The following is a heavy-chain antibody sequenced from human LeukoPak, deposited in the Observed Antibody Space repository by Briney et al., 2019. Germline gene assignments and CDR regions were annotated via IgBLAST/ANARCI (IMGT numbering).Heavy chain of an antibody. CDR1: GYTFTGYY. CDR3: ARVFTMVRGVDYYYYYYMDV. D-gene: IGHD3-10*01. Sequence: ASVKVSCKASGYTFTGYYMHWVRQAPGQGLEWMGWIDPNRGGTNYAQKFQGRVTMTRDTSISTAYMELSRLRSEDTAVYYCARVFTMVRGVDYYYYYYMDVWGKGTTVTISS. CDR2: IDPNRGGT. V-gene: IGHV1-2*02. J-gene: IGHJ6*03.